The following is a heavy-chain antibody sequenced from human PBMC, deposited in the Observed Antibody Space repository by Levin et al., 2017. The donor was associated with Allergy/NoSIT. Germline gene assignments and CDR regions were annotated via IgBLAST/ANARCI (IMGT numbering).Heavy chain of an antibody. CDR3: ARPGDEYYDSSGPPDY. Sequence: GESLKISCKASGYTFTSYGISWVRQAPGQGLEWMGWISAYNGNTNYAQKLQGRVTMTTDTSTSTAYMELRSLRSDDTAVYYCARPGDEYYDSSGPPDYWGQGTLVTVSS. V-gene: IGHV1-18*01. J-gene: IGHJ4*02. CDR2: ISAYNGNT. D-gene: IGHD3-22*01. CDR1: GYTFTSYG.